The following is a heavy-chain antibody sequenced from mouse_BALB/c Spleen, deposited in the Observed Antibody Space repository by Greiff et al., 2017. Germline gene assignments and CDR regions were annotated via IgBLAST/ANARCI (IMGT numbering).Heavy chain of an antibody. J-gene: IGHJ3*01. Sequence: VHLVESGPSLVQPSQSLSITCTVSGFSLTSYGVHWVRQSPGKGLEWLGVIWRGGSTDYNAAFMSRLSITKDNSKSQVFFKMNSLQADDTAIYYCATPYRYDVAWFAYWGQGTLVTVSA. V-gene: IGHV2-5-1*01. D-gene: IGHD2-14*01. CDR2: IWRGGST. CDR1: GFSLTSYG. CDR3: ATPYRYDVAWFAY.